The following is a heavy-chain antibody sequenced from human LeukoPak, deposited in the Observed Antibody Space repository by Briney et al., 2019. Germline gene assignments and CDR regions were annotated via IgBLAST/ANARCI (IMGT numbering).Heavy chain of an antibody. Sequence: ASVKVSCKTSGYTFTSYDFNGVRQATGQGLERMGLMSPNSGNTGYAQKFQGRVTMTRNTSISTAYLELSSLTSEDTAVYYCARGFSTGFFYYAMDVWGQGTTVTVSS. CDR1: GYTFTSYD. J-gene: IGHJ6*02. D-gene: IGHD3-9*01. V-gene: IGHV1-8*01. CDR3: ARGFSTGFFYYAMDV. CDR2: MSPNSGNT.